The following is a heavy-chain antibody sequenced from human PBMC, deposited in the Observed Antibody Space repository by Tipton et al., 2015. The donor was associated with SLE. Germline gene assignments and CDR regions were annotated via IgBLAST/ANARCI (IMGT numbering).Heavy chain of an antibody. CDR3: AGYYHYMDV. CDR1: GGSISNFY. V-gene: IGHV4-59*01. J-gene: IGHJ6*03. CDR2: IYYSGST. D-gene: IGHD3-3*02. Sequence: TLSLTCTVSGGSISNFYWSWIRQPPGKGLEWIGYIYYSGSTNYNPSLRSRVTMSLDMSKNQFSLKLSSVTAADTAVYYCAGYYHYMDVWGKGTTVTVSS.